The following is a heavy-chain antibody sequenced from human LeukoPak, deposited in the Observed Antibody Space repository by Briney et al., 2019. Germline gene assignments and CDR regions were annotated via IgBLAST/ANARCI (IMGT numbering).Heavy chain of an antibody. V-gene: IGHV3-30*04. J-gene: IGHJ4*02. D-gene: IGHD6-19*01. CDR2: IAYDGSNK. CDR1: GFTFSNSA. Sequence: GGSLRLSCAASGFTFSNSAMHWVRQAPGKGLEWVAVIAYDGSNKYYADSVKGRFTICRDNSKNMLYLQMNSLRAEDTALYYCARDKIAMAGPLDYWGQGTLVTVSS. CDR3: ARDKIAMAGPLDY.